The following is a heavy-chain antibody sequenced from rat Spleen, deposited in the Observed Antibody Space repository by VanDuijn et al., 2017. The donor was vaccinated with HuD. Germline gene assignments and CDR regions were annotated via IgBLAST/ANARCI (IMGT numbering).Heavy chain of an antibody. J-gene: IGHJ1*01. CDR2: ISTSGTRT. CDR3: ARGGMLRDWYFDF. V-gene: IGHV5-25*01. Sequence: EVQLVESDGGLVQPGRSMKLSCAASGFTFSDYYMAWVRQAPKKGLEWVATISTSGTRTYFLDSVKGRFTISRDNAKSTLYLQMDSLRSEDTATYYCARGGMLRDWYFDFWGPGTMVTVSS. D-gene: IGHD1-6*01. CDR1: GFTFSDYY.